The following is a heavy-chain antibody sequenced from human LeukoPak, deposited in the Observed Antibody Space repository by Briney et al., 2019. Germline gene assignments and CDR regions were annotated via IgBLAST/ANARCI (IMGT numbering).Heavy chain of an antibody. Sequence: GGSLRLSCAASGFTFSSYGMHWVRQAPGKGLEWVAVISYDGSNKYYADSVKGRFTISRDNSKNTLYLQMSSLRAEDTAVYYCARDDLHWGQGTLVTVSS. CDR2: ISYDGSNK. J-gene: IGHJ4*02. CDR1: GFTFSSYG. CDR3: ARDDLH. V-gene: IGHV3-30*03.